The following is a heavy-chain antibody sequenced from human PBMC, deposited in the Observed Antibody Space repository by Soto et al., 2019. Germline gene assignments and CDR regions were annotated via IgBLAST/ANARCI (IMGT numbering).Heavy chain of an antibody. D-gene: IGHD6-13*01. V-gene: IGHV3-30*18. CDR2: ISYDGSDK. J-gene: IGHJ4*01. CDR1: GFTLSSYG. Sequence: PGGSLRLSCAASGFTLSSYGMHWVRQAPGKGLEWVAFISYDGSDKNSADSVEGRFTISRDNSKSTVYLQMNSLITEDTAVYYCAKGQYSSSWYFNYWGQGTLVTVSS. CDR3: AKGQYSSSWYFNY.